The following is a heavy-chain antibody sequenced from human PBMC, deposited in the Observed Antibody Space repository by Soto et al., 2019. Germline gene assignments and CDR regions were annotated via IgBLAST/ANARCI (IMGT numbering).Heavy chain of an antibody. Sequence: GGSLSLSCAASGFTFSSYAMSWVRQAPGTGLEWVSAISGSGGSTYYADSVKGRFTISRDNSKNTLYLQMNSLRAEDTAVYYCAKTLSEKSITMIVVARRRFDYWCQGT. CDR3: AKTLSEKSITMIVVARRRFDY. J-gene: IGHJ4*02. CDR1: GFTFSSYA. CDR2: ISGSGGST. V-gene: IGHV3-23*01. D-gene: IGHD3-22*01.